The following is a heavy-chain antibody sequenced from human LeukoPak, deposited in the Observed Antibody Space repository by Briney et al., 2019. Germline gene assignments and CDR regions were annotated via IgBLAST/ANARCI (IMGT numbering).Heavy chain of an antibody. CDR3: ARIDRNTAMVKFDY. CDR1: GGSISSSSYY. J-gene: IGHJ4*02. Sequence: SETLSLTCTVSGGSISSSSYYWSWIRQPPGKGLEWIGYIYYSGSTNYNPSLKSRVTISVDTSKNQFSLKLSSVTAADTAVYYCARIDRNTAMVKFDYWGQGTLVTVSS. V-gene: IGHV4-61*01. D-gene: IGHD5-18*01. CDR2: IYYSGST.